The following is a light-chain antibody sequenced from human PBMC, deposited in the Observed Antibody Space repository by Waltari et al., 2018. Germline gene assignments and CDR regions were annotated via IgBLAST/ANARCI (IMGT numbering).Light chain of an antibody. CDR3: CSYAGSIFV. J-gene: IGLJ1*01. CDR2: EAN. V-gene: IGLV2-23*01. Sequence: QSALTQPASVSGSPGQSITISCTGTSNDVGSYNLVSWYQQHPGKAPKLIIYEANKRPSGIYNRLSGAKSGNTASLTISGLEAEDEAEYYCCSYAGSIFVFGTGTKVTVL. CDR1: SNDVGSYNL.